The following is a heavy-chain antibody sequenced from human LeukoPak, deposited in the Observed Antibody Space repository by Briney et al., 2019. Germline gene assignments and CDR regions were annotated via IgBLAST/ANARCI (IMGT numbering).Heavy chain of an antibody. V-gene: IGHV3-74*01. D-gene: IGHD6-19*01. Sequence: GSLRLSCAVSGFTFSSHWMHWVRQAPGKGLVWVSGDGSSTTYADSVKGRFTVSRDSAKNTLYLQMNSLRGEDTAVYYCARSSGWYGWGQGTLVTVSS. J-gene: IGHJ4*02. CDR2: DGSST. CDR1: GFTFSSHW. CDR3: ARSSGWYG.